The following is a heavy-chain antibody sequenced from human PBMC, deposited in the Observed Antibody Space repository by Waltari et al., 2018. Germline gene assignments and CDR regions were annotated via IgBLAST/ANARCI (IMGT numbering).Heavy chain of an antibody. D-gene: IGHD2-2*01. J-gene: IGHJ5*02. V-gene: IGHV3-21*01. CDR2: ISSSSTYI. CDR3: ARVLGSYCSTTSCSGFDP. Sequence: EVQLVESGGGLVKPGGSLRLSCAASGFTFSSHSMNWVRQAPGKGLEWVSSISSSSTYIYYADSVKGRFTVSRDNAKNSLYLQMNSLRAEDTAVYYCARVLGSYCSTTSCSGFDPWGQGTLVTVSS. CDR1: GFTFSSHS.